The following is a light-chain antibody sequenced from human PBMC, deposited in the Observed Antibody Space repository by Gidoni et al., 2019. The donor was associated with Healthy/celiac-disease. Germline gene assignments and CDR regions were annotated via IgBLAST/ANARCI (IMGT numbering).Light chain of an antibody. J-gene: IGKJ3*01. CDR2: DAS. V-gene: IGKV1-33*01. Sequence: DIQMSQSPSSLSASVGDRVTITCQASQDISDYLNWYQQKPGKAPKLLTYDASNLETGVPSRFSGSGSGTDFTFTISSLQPEYIATYYCQQYDNLPLFTFGPGTKVDIK. CDR1: QDISDY. CDR3: QQYDNLPLFT.